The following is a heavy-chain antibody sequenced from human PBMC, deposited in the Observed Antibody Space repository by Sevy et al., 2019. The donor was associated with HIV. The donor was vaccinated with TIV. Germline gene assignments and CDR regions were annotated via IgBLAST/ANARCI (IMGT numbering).Heavy chain of an antibody. CDR1: GGSISSSSYY. Sequence: SETLSLTCTVSGGSISSSSYYWGWIRQPPGKGLEWIGSIYYSGSTYYNPSLKSRVTISVDTSKNQFSPKLSSVTAADTAVYYCARHGAGIVVVVAASAFDIWGQGTMVTVSS. CDR3: ARHGAGIVVVVAASAFDI. D-gene: IGHD2-15*01. V-gene: IGHV4-39*01. CDR2: IYYSGST. J-gene: IGHJ3*02.